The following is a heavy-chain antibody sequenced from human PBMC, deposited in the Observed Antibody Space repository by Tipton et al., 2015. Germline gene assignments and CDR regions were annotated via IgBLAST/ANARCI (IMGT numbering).Heavy chain of an antibody. D-gene: IGHD6-13*01. V-gene: IGHV4-31*03. CDR1: GGSISSGGYY. CDR2: IHYSGST. Sequence: TLSLTCTVSGGSISSGGYYWSWIRQHPGKGLEWIGYIHYSGSTHYNPSLNSRVTMSVDTSKNQFSLNLRSVSAADSAVYYCARDVGIAEVDGYSYGMDVWGRGTTVIVSS. J-gene: IGHJ6*02. CDR3: ARDVGIAEVDGYSYGMDV.